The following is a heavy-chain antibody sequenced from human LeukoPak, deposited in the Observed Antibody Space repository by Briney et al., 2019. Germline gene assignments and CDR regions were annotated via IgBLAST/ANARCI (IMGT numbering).Heavy chain of an antibody. CDR2: ISYDGSNK. CDR3: AKATVTTHWFDP. J-gene: IGHJ5*02. Sequence: GSLRLSCAASGFTFSSYAMHWVRQVPGKGLECVAIISYDGSNKYYADSVKGRFTISRDNTKNTLYLQMNSLRAEDTAVYYCAKATVTTHWFDPWGQGTLVTVSS. D-gene: IGHD4-17*01. CDR1: GFTFSSYA. V-gene: IGHV3-30-3*01.